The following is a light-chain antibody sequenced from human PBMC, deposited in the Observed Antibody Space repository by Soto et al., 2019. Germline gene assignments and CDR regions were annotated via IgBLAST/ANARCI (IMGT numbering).Light chain of an antibody. CDR3: QQYNNWPPYT. J-gene: IGKJ2*01. CDR2: GAS. CDR1: QRVSSN. V-gene: IGKV3-15*01. Sequence: IVMTQSRGTLSLSPLERSTLSCSASQRVSSNVAWYQQKPGQAPRLLIYGASTRATGIPARFSGSGSETEFTLTISSLQSDDFAVYYCQQYNNWPPYTLGQGTKVDIK.